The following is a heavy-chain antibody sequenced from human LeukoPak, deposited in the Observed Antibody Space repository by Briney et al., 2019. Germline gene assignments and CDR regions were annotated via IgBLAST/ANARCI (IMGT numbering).Heavy chain of an antibody. V-gene: IGHV3-23*01. CDR3: AKVPYSDYGSGRPPFMDA. D-gene: IGHD3-10*01. J-gene: IGHJ6*02. CDR1: GFTFSSYA. Sequence: GGSLRLSCAASGFTFSSYAMSWVRQAPGKGLDWVATISDSGDNTYYADSVEGRFTISRDNSKNTLYLQMNSLRDEDTAIYYCAKVPYSDYGSGRPPFMDAWGQGTTVAISS. CDR2: ISDSGDNT.